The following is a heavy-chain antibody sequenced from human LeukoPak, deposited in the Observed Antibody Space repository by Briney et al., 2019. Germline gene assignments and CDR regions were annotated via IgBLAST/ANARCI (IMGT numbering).Heavy chain of an antibody. CDR1: GGTFSSYA. CDR3: ARQGYSYGPPWYFDL. Sequence: SVKVSCKASGGTFSSYAISWVRQAPGQGLEWMGRIIPILGIANYAQKFQGRVTITADKSTSTAYMELSSLRSEDTAVYYCARQGYSYGPPWYFDLWGRGTLVTVSS. J-gene: IGHJ2*01. V-gene: IGHV1-69*04. CDR2: IIPILGIA. D-gene: IGHD5-18*01.